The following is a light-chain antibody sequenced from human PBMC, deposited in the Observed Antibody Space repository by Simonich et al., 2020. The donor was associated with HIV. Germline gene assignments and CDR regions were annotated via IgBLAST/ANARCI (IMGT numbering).Light chain of an antibody. J-gene: IGLJ2*01. CDR2: KDT. V-gene: IGLV3-1*01. CDR3: QAWDSSTVV. Sequence: SYELTQPPSVSVSPGQTARISCSGDALPNQYAYWYQQKPGQAPVLVMCKDTERPSGIPERFSGSNSGNTATLTISGTQAMDEADYYCQAWDSSTVVFGGGTKLTVL. CDR1: ALPNQY.